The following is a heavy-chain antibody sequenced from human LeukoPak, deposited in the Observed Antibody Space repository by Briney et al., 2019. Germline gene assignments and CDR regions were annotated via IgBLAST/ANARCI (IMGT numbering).Heavy chain of an antibody. Sequence: PSETLSPTCTVSGGSISSYYWSWIRQPAGKGLEWIGRIYTSGSSNYNPSLKTRVTMSVDTSKNQFSLKLSSVTAADTAVYYCARDLPLFDDTTSLYYYYMDVWGKGTTVTVSS. J-gene: IGHJ6*03. D-gene: IGHD2/OR15-2a*01. CDR1: GGSISSYY. V-gene: IGHV4-4*07. CDR3: ARDLPLFDDTTSLYYYYMDV. CDR2: IYTSGSS.